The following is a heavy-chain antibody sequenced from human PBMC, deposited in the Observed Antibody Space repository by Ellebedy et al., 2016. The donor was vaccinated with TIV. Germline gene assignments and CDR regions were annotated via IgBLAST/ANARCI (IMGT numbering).Heavy chain of an antibody. J-gene: IGHJ4*02. CDR1: GGSFNSYY. D-gene: IGHD2/OR15-2a*01. CDR2: VNHNGST. Sequence: MPSETLSLTCAVYGGSFNSYYWSWIRQSPTKGLEWIGEVNHNGSTNYNPALRSRLTISVDTTKNQFSLKLTSVTAADTTLYYCARTTLTHYIAFDFWGQGTLVTVSS. CDR3: ARTTLTHYIAFDF. V-gene: IGHV4-34*01.